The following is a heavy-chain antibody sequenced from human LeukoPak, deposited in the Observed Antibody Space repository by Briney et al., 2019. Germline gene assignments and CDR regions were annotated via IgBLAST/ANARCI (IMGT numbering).Heavy chain of an antibody. CDR2: IRYDGSNK. Sequence: GGSLRLSCAASGFTFGSYCMHWVRQARGKGLEWVAFIRYDGSNKYYADSVKGRFTISRDNSKNTLYLQMNSLRAEDTAVYYCAKVIRSLVVVAAYAFDIWGQGTMVTVSS. CDR3: AKVIRSLVVVAAYAFDI. J-gene: IGHJ3*02. CDR1: GFTFGSYC. V-gene: IGHV3-30*02. D-gene: IGHD2-15*01.